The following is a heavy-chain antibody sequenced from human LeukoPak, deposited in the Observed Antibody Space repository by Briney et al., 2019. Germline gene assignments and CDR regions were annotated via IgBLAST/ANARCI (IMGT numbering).Heavy chain of an antibody. D-gene: IGHD1-26*01. CDR2: INHSGST. Sequence: SETLSLTCTVSGGSISSSSYYWVWIRQPPGKGLEWIGEINHSGSTNYNPSLRSRVTISVDTSKNQFSLKLSSVTAADTAVYYCARGFGARDYWGQGTLVTVSS. CDR3: ARGFGARDY. CDR1: GGSISSSSYY. J-gene: IGHJ4*02. V-gene: IGHV4-39*07.